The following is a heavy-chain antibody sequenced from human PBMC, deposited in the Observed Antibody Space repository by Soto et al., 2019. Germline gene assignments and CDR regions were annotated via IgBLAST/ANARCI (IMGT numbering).Heavy chain of an antibody. CDR3: ARGLVDSGGNCFDY. CDR2: MNPNSGNT. CDR1: GYSLNSYD. J-gene: IGHJ4*02. V-gene: IGHV1-8*01. Sequence: RASVKVSCKASGYSLNSYDMNWVRQATGQGLEWMGWMNPNSGNTGIAEKFQGRVTMTWNTSTGTVYLEISSLRPEDTAVYYCARGLVDSGGNCFDYWGQGTQVTVSS. D-gene: IGHD4-17*01.